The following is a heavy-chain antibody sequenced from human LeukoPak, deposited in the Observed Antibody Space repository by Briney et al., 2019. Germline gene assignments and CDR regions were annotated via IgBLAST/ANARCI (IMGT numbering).Heavy chain of an antibody. V-gene: IGHV1-46*01. CDR3: ARAGQYGYYDSSGYFDAFDI. CDR1: GYTFTSYY. Sequence: ASVKVSCKASGYTFTSYYMHWVRQAPGQGLEWMGIINPSGGSTSYAQKFQGRVTMTRDTSTSTVYMELSSLRSEDTAVYYCARAGQYGYYDSSGYFDAFDIWGQGTMVTVSS. D-gene: IGHD3-22*01. J-gene: IGHJ3*02. CDR2: INPSGGST.